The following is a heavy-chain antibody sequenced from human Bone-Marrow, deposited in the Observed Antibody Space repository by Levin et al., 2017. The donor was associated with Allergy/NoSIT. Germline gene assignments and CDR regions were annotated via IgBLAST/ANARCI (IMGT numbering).Heavy chain of an antibody. D-gene: IGHD3-3*01. CDR3: ARDIAYYDFWSGYYTGYYYYGMDV. Sequence: HTGGSLRLSCAASGFTFSSYAMHWVRQAPGKGLEWVAVISYDGSNKYYADSVKGRFTISRDNSKNTLYLQMNSLRAEDTAVYYCARDIAYYDFWSGYYTGYYYYGMDVWGQGTTVTVSS. CDR1: GFTFSSYA. J-gene: IGHJ6*02. CDR2: ISYDGSNK. V-gene: IGHV3-30*04.